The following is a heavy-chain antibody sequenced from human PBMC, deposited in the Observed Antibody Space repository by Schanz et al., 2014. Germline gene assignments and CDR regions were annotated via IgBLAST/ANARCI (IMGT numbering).Heavy chain of an antibody. Sequence: EVQLVESGGDLVQPGGSLRLSCVGSGFTFTNYWMHWVRQSPGKGLECVSILYIRSTYYADSVKGRFTISRDTPKNTLYVQMNSLRADDTAVYYCAKDLYNYGIFDSWGQGTLVTVSS. CDR2: LYIRST. CDR3: AKDLYNYGIFDS. CDR1: GFTFTNYW. J-gene: IGHJ5*01. D-gene: IGHD3-16*01. V-gene: IGHV3-74*01.